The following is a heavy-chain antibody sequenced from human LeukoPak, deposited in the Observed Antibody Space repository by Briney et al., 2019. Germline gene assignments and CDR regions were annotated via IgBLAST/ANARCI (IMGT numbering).Heavy chain of an antibody. Sequence: GRSLRLSCAASGFTFSSYAMSWVRQAPGKGLEWVSAISGSGGSTYYADSVKGRFTISRDNSKNTLYLQMNSLRAEDTAVHYCANAERRGSCSSTSCLPPWFDPWGQGTLVTVSS. CDR1: GFTFSSYA. D-gene: IGHD2-2*01. V-gene: IGHV3-23*01. J-gene: IGHJ5*02. CDR2: ISGSGGST. CDR3: ANAERRGSCSSTSCLPPWFDP.